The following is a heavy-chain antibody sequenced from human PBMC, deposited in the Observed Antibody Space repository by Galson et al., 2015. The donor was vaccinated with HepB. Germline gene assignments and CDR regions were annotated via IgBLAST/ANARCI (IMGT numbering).Heavy chain of an antibody. CDR3: TRQELRKRDTATDY. J-gene: IGHJ4*02. V-gene: IGHV3-73*01. CDR2: IRSKANSYAT. Sequence: SLRLSCAASGFTFSGSAMHWVRQASGKGLEWVGRIRSKANSYATAYAASVKGRFTISRDDSKNTAYLQMNSLKTEDTAVYYCTRQELRKRDTATDYWGQGTLVTVSS. CDR1: GFTFSGSA. D-gene: IGHD5-18*01.